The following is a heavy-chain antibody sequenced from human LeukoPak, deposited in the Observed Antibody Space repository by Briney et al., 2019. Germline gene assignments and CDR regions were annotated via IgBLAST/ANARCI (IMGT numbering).Heavy chain of an antibody. CDR2: INHSGST. D-gene: IGHD3-16*01. J-gene: IGHJ4*02. Sequence: SQTLSLTCAVYGGSFSGYYWSWIRQPPGKGLEWIGEINHSGSTNYNPSLKSRATISVDTSKNQFSPKLSSVTAADTAVYYCAGGISSPHSLGYWGRGTLVPVSS. V-gene: IGHV4-34*01. CDR1: GGSFSGYY. CDR3: AGGISSPHSLGY.